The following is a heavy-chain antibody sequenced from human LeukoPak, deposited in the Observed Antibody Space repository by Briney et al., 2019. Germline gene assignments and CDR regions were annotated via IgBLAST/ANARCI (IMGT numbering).Heavy chain of an antibody. CDR3: ATSGTVLRFLEWLLFPGLYGMDV. V-gene: IGHV1-2*06. CDR2: ISPNSGGT. CDR1: GYTFTGYY. J-gene: IGHJ6*02. D-gene: IGHD3-3*01. Sequence: GASVKVSCKASGYTFTGYYMHWVRQAPGQGLEWMGRISPNSGGTNYAQKFQGRVTMTEDTSTDTAYMELSSLRSEDTAVYYCATSGTVLRFLEWLLFPGLYGMDVWGQGTTVTVSS.